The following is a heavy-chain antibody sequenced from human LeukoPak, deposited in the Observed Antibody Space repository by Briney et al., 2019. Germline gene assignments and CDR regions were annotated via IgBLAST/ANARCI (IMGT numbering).Heavy chain of an antibody. CDR2: ISGNGGGT. D-gene: IGHD3-16*02. J-gene: IGHJ4*02. CDR1: GFTFSSYG. CDR3: AKAVWGYHSDY. Sequence: GGSLRLSCAASGFTFSSYGMTWVRQAPGKGLEWVSAISGNGGGTYYADSVKGRFTISRDNSKNTLYLQMNSLRAEDTAVYYCAKAVWGYHSDYWGQGTLVTVSS. V-gene: IGHV3-23*01.